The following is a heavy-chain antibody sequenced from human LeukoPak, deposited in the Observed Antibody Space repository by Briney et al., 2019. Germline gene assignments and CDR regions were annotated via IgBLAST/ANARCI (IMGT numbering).Heavy chain of an antibody. CDR1: GYSFTSYW. D-gene: IGHD2-15*01. Sequence: GESLKISCKGSGYSFTSYWIGWVRQMPGKGLEWMGIIYPGDSDTRYSPSFQGQVTISADKSISTAYLQWSSLKASDTAMYYCARQVRTYCSGGSCYSSWFDPWGQGTLVTVSS. CDR3: ARQVRTYCSGGSCYSSWFDP. J-gene: IGHJ5*02. CDR2: IYPGDSDT. V-gene: IGHV5-51*01.